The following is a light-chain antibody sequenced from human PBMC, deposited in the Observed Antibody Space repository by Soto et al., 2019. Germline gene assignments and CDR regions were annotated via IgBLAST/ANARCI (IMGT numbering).Light chain of an antibody. Sequence: DIVMTQSPLSLPVTPGEPASISCRSSQSLLHSNGYNYLDWYLQKPGQSPQLLIYLGSNRASGVPDRFSGSGSGTDFTLKISRVEAVYVGVYYCIQALQTPLFTFGPGTKVDIK. J-gene: IGKJ3*01. CDR1: QSLLHSNGYNY. CDR2: LGS. CDR3: IQALQTPLFT. V-gene: IGKV2-28*01.